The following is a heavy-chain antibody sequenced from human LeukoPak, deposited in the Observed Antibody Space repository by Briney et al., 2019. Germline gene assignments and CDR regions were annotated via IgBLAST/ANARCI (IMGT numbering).Heavy chain of an antibody. V-gene: IGHV3-73*01. CDR1: GFTFSGSA. Sequence: GGSLRLSCAASGFTFSGSAMHWVRQASGNGLEWVGRIRSKANSYATAYAASVKGRFTISRDDSKNTADLQMNSLKTEDTAVYYCTRHGPTLGDYWGQGTLVTVSS. CDR2: IRSKANSYAT. J-gene: IGHJ4*02. CDR3: TRHGPTLGDY.